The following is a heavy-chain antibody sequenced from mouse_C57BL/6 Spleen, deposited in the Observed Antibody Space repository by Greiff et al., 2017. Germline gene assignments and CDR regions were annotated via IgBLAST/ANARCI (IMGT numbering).Heavy chain of an antibody. J-gene: IGHJ4*01. V-gene: IGHV3-6*01. CDR3: ARERYYHMDY. D-gene: IGHD1-1*01. Sequence: VQLKESGPGLVNPSQSLSLTCSVTGYSITSGYYWNWIRQFPGNKLEWMGYISYDGSNNYNPSPKNRISITRDTSKNQFCLKLNSATTEDTATYYCARERYYHMDYWGQGTSVTVSS. CDR2: ISYDGSN. CDR1: GYSITSGYY.